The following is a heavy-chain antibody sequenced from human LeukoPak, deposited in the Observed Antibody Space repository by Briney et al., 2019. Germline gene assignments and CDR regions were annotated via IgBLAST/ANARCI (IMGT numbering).Heavy chain of an antibody. J-gene: IGHJ3*01. V-gene: IGHV3-48*01. D-gene: IGHD5-18*01. CDR2: ISSDSSTI. CDR1: GFTFSTYS. CDR3: ARDLSSRGYTYGTPAFTFDV. Sequence: GGSLRLSCAASGFTFSTYSINWVRQAPGKGLEWVSYISSDSSTIYYADSLKGRFTISRDNAKNSLSLLMNSLRAEDTAVYYCARDLSSRGYTYGTPAFTFDVWGQGTMVTVSS.